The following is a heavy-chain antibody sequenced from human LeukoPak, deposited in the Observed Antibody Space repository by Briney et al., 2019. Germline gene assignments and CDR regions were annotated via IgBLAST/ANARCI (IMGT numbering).Heavy chain of an antibody. V-gene: IGHV4-34*01. D-gene: IGHD1-26*01. J-gene: IGHJ5*02. CDR3: ASGGGWSLYNWFDP. Sequence: SETLSLTCAVYGGSFSGYYWSWIRQPPGKGLEWIGEINHSGSTNYNPSLKSRVTISVDTSKNQFSLKLSSVTAADTAVYYCASGGGWSLYNWFDPWGQGTLVTVSS. CDR2: INHSGST. CDR1: GGSFSGYY.